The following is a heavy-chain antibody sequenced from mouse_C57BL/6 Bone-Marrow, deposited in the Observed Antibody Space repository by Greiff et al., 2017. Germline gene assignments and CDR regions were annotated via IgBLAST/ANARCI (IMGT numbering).Heavy chain of an antibody. CDR2: IDPENGDT. D-gene: IGHD1-1*01. CDR3: TTRVYYYGSSPAWFAD. J-gene: IGHJ3*01. Sequence: VQLQQSGAELVRPGASVKLSCTASGFNIKDDYMHWVKQRPEQGLEWIGWIDPENGDTEYASKFQGKATITADTSSNTAYLQLSSLTSEDTAVYYCTTRVYYYGSSPAWFADWGQGTLVTVSA. V-gene: IGHV14-4*01. CDR1: GFNIKDDY.